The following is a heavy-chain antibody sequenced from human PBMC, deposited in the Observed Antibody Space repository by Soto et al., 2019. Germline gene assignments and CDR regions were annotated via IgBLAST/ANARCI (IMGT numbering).Heavy chain of an antibody. CDR1: GYTFTSYG. CDR2: ISAYNGNT. Sequence: GVSVKVSCKASGYTFTSYGISWVRQAPGQGLEWMGWISAYNGNTNYAQKLQGRVTMTTDTSTSTAYMELRSLRSDDTAVYYCAREKGRSSWYNTDGRYFDYWGQGTLVTVSS. J-gene: IGHJ4*02. CDR3: AREKGRSSWYNTDGRYFDY. V-gene: IGHV1-18*01. D-gene: IGHD6-13*01.